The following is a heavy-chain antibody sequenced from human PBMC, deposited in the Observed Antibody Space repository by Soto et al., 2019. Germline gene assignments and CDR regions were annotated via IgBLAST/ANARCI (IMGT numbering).Heavy chain of an antibody. Sequence: VSVKVYFKTAGYPFTSYYIHLGRQAPGQGLEWMGIINPSGGSTSYAQKFQGRVTMTRDTSTSTVYMELSSLRSEDTAVYYCAKSIAEAGDAFDIWGHGTMVTVSS. J-gene: IGHJ3*02. CDR2: INPSGGST. CDR1: GYPFTSYY. CDR3: AKSIAEAGDAFDI. V-gene: IGHV1-46*01. D-gene: IGHD6-13*01.